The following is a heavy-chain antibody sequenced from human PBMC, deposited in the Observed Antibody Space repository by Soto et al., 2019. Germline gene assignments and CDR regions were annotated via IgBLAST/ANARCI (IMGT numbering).Heavy chain of an antibody. V-gene: IGHV3-15*01. CDR1: GSTFSNAL. CDR3: TTLGFDP. J-gene: IGHJ5*02. CDR2: VKSKSNGGTT. Sequence: GGSRRRSCAASGSTFSNALMSWVRQAPGKGLEWVGRVKSKSNGGTTDYAASVKGRFTISRDDSKNTLYLQMNSLKTEDTAVYYCTTLGFDPWGQGTLVTAPQ.